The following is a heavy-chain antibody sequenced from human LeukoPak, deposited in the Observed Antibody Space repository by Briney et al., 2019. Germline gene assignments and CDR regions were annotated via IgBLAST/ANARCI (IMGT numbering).Heavy chain of an antibody. CDR1: GYTFTSYG. D-gene: IGHD3-22*01. Sequence: ASVKVSCKASGYTFTSYGISWVRQAPGQGLEWMGCISAYNGNTNYAQKLHGRVTMTTDTSTGTAYMPLRSLRSADTAVYSCARGADYPDSSGYFDYWGQGTLVTVS. J-gene: IGHJ4*02. CDR3: ARGADYPDSSGYFDY. CDR2: ISAYNGNT. V-gene: IGHV1-18*01.